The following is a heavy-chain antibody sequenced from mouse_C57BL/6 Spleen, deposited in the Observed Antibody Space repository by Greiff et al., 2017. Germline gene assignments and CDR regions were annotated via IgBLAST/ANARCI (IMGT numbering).Heavy chain of an antibody. CDR2: IWSGGST. J-gene: IGHJ4*01. CDR3: ARVYYDYFYYAMDY. V-gene: IGHV2-2*01. Sequence: VKLVESGPGLVQPSQSLSITCTVSGFSLTSYGVHWVRQSPGKGLEWLGVIWSGGSTDYNAAFISRLSIREDNSKSQVFFKMNSLPADDTAIYYGARVYYDYFYYAMDYWGQGTSVTVSS. D-gene: IGHD2-4*01. CDR1: GFSLTSYG.